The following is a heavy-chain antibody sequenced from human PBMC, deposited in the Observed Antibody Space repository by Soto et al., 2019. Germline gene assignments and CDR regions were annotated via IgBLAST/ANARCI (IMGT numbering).Heavy chain of an antibody. D-gene: IGHD2-21*02. CDR1: GSPFSTYA. CDR2: ISSSSSTI. CDR3: ARDEEGDREFDY. V-gene: IGHV3-23*01. J-gene: IGHJ4*02. Sequence: PGGSLRLSCAASGSPFSTYAMGWVRQAPGKGLEWVSTISSSSSTIYYADSVKGRFTISRDNSKNTLYLQMNSPRDDDTAVYYCARDEEGDREFDYWGQGTLVTVSS.